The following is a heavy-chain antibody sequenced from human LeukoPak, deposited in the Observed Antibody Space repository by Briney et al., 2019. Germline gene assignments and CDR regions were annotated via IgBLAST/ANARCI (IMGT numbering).Heavy chain of an antibody. CDR1: SDSISIYY. V-gene: IGHV4-59*01. Sequence: SETLSLTCSVSSDSISIYYWTWIRQPPGKGLEWIGYIDHTGSTNYNPSPNSRVTISRDTSKNHFSLKLSSVTAADTAVYFCARGRMSSSTWHSTYYYYFYMDVWGKGTTVTVSS. D-gene: IGHD4-11*01. J-gene: IGHJ6*03. CDR3: ARGRMSSSTWHSTYYYYFYMDV. CDR2: IDHTGST.